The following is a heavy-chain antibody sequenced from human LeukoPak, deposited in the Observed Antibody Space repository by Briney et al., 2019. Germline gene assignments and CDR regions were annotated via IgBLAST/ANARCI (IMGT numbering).Heavy chain of an antibody. V-gene: IGHV1-2*02. J-gene: IGHJ1*01. D-gene: IGHD3-22*01. Sequence: RASVKVSCKASGYSFTDYFIHWVRQAPGQGLEWMGWINPNSGATNYAQKFQGRVTMTRDTSTSTAYMELSRLKSDDTAVYYCARGYYDGSDFEYFQHWGQGTLVTVSS. CDR2: INPNSGAT. CDR3: ARGYYDGSDFEYFQH. CDR1: GYSFTDYF.